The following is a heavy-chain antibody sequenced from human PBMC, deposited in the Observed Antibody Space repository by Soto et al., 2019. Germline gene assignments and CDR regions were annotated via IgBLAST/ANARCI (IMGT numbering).Heavy chain of an antibody. CDR1: GFTFSRYD. J-gene: IGHJ4*02. Sequence: EVQLVESGGGLVQPGGSLRLSCAASGFTFSRYDMHWVRQAPGKGLEWVSGFGTAGDTYYPDSVKGRFTISRDNAKNSLYLQMNSLRPGDTAVYYCARGYYDSSGYYRYFDYWGQGTLVTVSS. V-gene: IGHV3-13*01. CDR2: FGTAGDT. D-gene: IGHD3-22*01. CDR3: ARGYYDSSGYYRYFDY.